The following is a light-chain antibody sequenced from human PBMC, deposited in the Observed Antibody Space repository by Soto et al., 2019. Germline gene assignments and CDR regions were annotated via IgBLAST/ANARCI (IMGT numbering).Light chain of an antibody. CDR1: QSVNNK. Sequence: IVMTQSPATLSVSPGERATLSCRASQSVNNKLAWYQQKPGQAPRLLMYGASTRAPGIPARFSGSGSGTEFTLTISSLQSEDFAVYYCQQYNNWPPWTFGQGTKVDIK. CDR2: GAS. J-gene: IGKJ1*01. CDR3: QQYNNWPPWT. V-gene: IGKV3-15*01.